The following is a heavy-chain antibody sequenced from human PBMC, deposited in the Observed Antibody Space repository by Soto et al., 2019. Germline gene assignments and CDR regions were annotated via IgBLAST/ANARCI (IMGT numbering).Heavy chain of an antibody. CDR2: ISAHNGNT. CDR1: GYNFSSHG. Sequence: QAQLVQSGAEVKKPGASVKVSCKASGYNFSSHGISWVRQAPGQGLEWMGRISAHNGNTDYEQRLQGRVTMTTDTSTSTVYMDLRSLRSDDAAVYYCARVYILGAGSSYGMDVWGQGTTVTVSS. D-gene: IGHD1-26*01. CDR3: ARVYILGAGSSYGMDV. V-gene: IGHV1-18*01. J-gene: IGHJ6*02.